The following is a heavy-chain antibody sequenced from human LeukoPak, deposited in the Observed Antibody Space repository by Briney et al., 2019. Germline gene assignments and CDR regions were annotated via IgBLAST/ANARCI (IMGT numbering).Heavy chain of an antibody. Sequence: SETLSLTCTVSGGSINNYYWNWIRQPPGKGLEWIGYIYYSGSTNYNPSLKSRVTISVDTSKNQFSLKLSSVTAADTAVYYCARAPSDYMNRRHFDYWGQGTLVTVSS. J-gene: IGHJ4*02. CDR2: IYYSGST. V-gene: IGHV4-59*01. D-gene: IGHD4-11*01. CDR3: ARAPSDYMNRRHFDY. CDR1: GGSINNYY.